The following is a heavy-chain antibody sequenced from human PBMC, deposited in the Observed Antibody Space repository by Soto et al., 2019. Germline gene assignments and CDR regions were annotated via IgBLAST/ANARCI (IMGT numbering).Heavy chain of an antibody. CDR3: TTLVYDDILTGPLGGY. J-gene: IGHJ4*02. Sequence: GGSLRLSCAASGFTFNNAWMNWVRQAPGKGLEWVGRIKSKTDGGTTDYAAPVKGRFTISRDDSKNTLYLQMNSLKTEDTAVYYCTTLVYDDILTGPLGGYWGQGTLVTVSS. V-gene: IGHV3-15*07. D-gene: IGHD3-9*01. CDR2: IKSKTDGGTT. CDR1: GFTFNNAW.